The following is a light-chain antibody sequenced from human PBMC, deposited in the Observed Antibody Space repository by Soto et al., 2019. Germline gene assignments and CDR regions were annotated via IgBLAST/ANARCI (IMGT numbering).Light chain of an antibody. V-gene: IGLV1-44*01. CDR3: ATWDDSLNGPV. CDR1: SSNIGINS. CDR2: SNN. Sequence: QSVLTQPPSASGSPGQRVPISCSGSSSNIGINSVNWYQQLLGTAPKLLISSNNQRPSGVPDRVSGSKSGTSASLAISGLQSEDEADYYCATWDDSLNGPVFGGGTKLTVL. J-gene: IGLJ3*02.